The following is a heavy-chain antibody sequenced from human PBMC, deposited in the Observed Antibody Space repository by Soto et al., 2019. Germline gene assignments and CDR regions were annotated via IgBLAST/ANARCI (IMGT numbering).Heavy chain of an antibody. V-gene: IGHV3-33*01. CDR2: IWYDGSNK. Sequence: GGSLRLSCAASGFTFSSYGMHWVRQAPGKGLEWVAVIWYDGSNKYYADSVKGRFTISRDNSKNTLYLQMNSLRAEDTAVYYCERDLVLGWESREYYYGMDVWGQGTTVTVSS. CDR1: GFTFSSYG. D-gene: IGHD1-26*01. CDR3: ERDLVLGWESREYYYGMDV. J-gene: IGHJ6*02.